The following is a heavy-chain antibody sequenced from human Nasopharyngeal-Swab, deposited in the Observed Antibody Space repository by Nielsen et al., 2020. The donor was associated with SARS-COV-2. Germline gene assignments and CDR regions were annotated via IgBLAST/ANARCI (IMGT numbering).Heavy chain of an antibody. J-gene: IGHJ3*02. Sequence: GESLKISCAASGFTFSKYWMRWVRQAPGKGLEWVANIKQDGSEKDYVDSVKGRFTISRDNAKNSLYLQMNSLRAEDTAVYYCAREGLYYYDSSGYYAGAFDIWGQGTMATVSS. CDR3: AREGLYYYDSSGYYAGAFDI. CDR2: IKQDGSEK. CDR1: GFTFSKYW. V-gene: IGHV3-7*01. D-gene: IGHD3-22*01.